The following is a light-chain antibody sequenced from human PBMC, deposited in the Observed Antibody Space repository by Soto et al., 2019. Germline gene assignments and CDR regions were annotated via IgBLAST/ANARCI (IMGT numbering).Light chain of an antibody. CDR2: VAS. CDR3: QQSYRTPPLT. J-gene: IGKJ4*01. V-gene: IGKV1-39*01. Sequence: DIQMTQSPSSLSASVGDRVTITCRASQNINNYLNWYQQKPGKAPKLLIYVASTLQSGVPSRFSCSGTGTDFHLTISSLPPEDFATYYRQQSYRTPPLTFGGGTKVEIK. CDR1: QNINNY.